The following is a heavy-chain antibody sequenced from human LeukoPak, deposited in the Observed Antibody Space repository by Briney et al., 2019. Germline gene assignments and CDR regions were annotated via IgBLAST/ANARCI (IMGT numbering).Heavy chain of an antibody. J-gene: IGHJ4*02. CDR2: IKQDGSEK. CDR3: ARIYDFWSGPETYFDH. D-gene: IGHD3-3*01. Sequence: GGSLRLPCAASGFTFSSYWMSWVRQAPGKGLEWVANIKQDGSEKYYVDSVKGRFTISRDNAKNSLYLQMNSLRAEDTAVYYCARIYDFWSGPETYFDHWGQGTLVTVSS. CDR1: GFTFSSYW. V-gene: IGHV3-7*01.